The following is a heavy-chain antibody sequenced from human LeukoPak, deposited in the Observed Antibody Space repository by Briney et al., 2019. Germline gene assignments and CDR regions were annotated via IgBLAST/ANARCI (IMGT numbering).Heavy chain of an antibody. V-gene: IGHV3-30*02. CDR1: GFTFSSYG. Sequence: GGSLRLSCAASGFTFSSYGMHWVRQAPGKGLEWVAFIRYDGSNKYYADSVKGRFTISRDNSKNTLYLQMNSLRAEDTAVYYCAKDAVPAAMGEYFFGYWGQGTLVTVSS. D-gene: IGHD2-2*01. CDR3: AKDAVPAAMGEYFFGY. CDR2: IRYDGSNK. J-gene: IGHJ4*02.